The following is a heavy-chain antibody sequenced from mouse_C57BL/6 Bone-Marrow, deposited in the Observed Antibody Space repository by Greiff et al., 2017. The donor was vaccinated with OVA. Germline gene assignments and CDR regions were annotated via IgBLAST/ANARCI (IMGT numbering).Heavy chain of an antibody. CDR3: TTVQATTVVAPYYFDY. D-gene: IGHD1-1*01. CDR1: GFNIKDDY. J-gene: IGHJ2*01. Sequence: EVQLQQSGAELVRPGASVKLSCTASGFNIKDDYMHWVKQRPEQGLEWIGWIDPENGDTEYASKFQGKATITADTSSNTAYLQLSSLTSEDTAVYYCTTVQATTVVAPYYFDYWGQGTTLTVSS. V-gene: IGHV14-4*01. CDR2: IDPENGDT.